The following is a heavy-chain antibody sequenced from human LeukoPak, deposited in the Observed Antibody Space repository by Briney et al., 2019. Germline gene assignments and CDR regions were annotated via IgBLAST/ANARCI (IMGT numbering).Heavy chain of an antibody. CDR1: GGTFSSYA. V-gene: IGHV1-69*04. J-gene: IGHJ6*02. D-gene: IGHD2-2*01. CDR2: IIPILGIA. Sequence: SVKVSCKASGGTFSSYAISWVRQAPGQGLEWMGRIIPILGIANYVQKFQVRVTITPDKSTRTAYMELSSLRSEDTAVYYCARARRNNIVVVPAAIEDYYYYGMDVWGQGTTVTVSS. CDR3: ARARRNNIVVVPAAIEDYYYYGMDV.